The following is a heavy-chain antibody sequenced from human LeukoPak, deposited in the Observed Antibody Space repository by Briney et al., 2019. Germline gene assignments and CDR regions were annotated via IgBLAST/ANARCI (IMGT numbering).Heavy chain of an antibody. V-gene: IGHV4-59*01. CDR2: IYYSGST. CDR1: GGSISSYY. CDR3: ARSYYYDSSGYTTDY. Sequence: SETLSLTCTVSGGSISSYYWSWVRQPPGKGLEWIGYIYYSGSTNYNPSLKSRVTISVDTSKNQFSLKLSSVTAADTAVYYCARSYYYDSSGYTTDYWGQGTLVTVSS. J-gene: IGHJ4*02. D-gene: IGHD3-22*01.